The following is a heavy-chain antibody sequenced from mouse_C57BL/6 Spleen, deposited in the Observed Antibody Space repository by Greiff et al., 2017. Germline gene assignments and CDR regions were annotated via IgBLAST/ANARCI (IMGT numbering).Heavy chain of an antibody. D-gene: IGHD1-1*01. Sequence: QVHVKQSGAELVRPGSSVKLSCKASGYTFTSYWMHWVKQRPIQGLEWIGNIDPSDSETHYNQKFKDKATLTVDKSSSTAYMQLSSLTSEDSAVYYCARRSYYGDAMDYWGQGTSVTVSS. CDR2: IDPSDSET. CDR1: GYTFTSYW. J-gene: IGHJ4*01. V-gene: IGHV1-52*01. CDR3: ARRSYYGDAMDY.